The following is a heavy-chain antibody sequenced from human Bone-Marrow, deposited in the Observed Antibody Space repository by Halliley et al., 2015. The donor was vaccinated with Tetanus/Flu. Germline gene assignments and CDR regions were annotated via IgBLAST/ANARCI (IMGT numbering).Heavy chain of an antibody. CDR2: ISADKIYI. D-gene: IGHD6-13*01. J-gene: IGHJ4*02. CDR3: ARGYSSSWPPDY. Sequence: WVSSISADKIYIYYADSVKGRFTISRDNAKNSLYLQMSSLRAEDTAVYYCARGYSSSWPPDYWGQGTLVTVSS. V-gene: IGHV3-21*01.